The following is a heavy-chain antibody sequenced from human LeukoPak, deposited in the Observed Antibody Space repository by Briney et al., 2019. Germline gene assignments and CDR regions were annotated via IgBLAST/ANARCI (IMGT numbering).Heavy chain of an antibody. Sequence: PSETLSLTCAVSGGSIISSSYYWGWIRQPPGTGLEWIGEINPSGRTYYNPSLKSRVTIKLSSVTAADTAVYYCARRQKGTGAFDIWGQGTMVTVSS. J-gene: IGHJ3*02. CDR2: INPSGRT. CDR1: GGSIISSSYY. V-gene: IGHV4-39*01. CDR3: ARRQKGTGAFDI.